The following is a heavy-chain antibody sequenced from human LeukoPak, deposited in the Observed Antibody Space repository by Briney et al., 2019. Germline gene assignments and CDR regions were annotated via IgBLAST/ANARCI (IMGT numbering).Heavy chain of an antibody. CDR3: ARAKNYDYSLWDV. V-gene: IGHV3-11*01. CDR2: ISSSGTTI. D-gene: IGHD3-3*01. J-gene: IGHJ6*01. CDR1: GFTFSDYY. Sequence: GGSLRLSCAASGFTFSDYYMSWIRQAPGKGLEWVSYISSSGTTIYYADSVKGRFTISRDNAENSRYLQMNSLRAEDTAVYYCARAKNYDYSLWDVWDQGTTVTVSS.